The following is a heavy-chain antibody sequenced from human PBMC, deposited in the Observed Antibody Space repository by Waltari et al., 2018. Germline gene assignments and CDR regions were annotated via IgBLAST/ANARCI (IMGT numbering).Heavy chain of an antibody. CDR2: INPKTGGT. J-gene: IGHJ4*02. CDR1: GSTFNDYY. CDR3: ARDGIGGAHLDY. D-gene: IGHD1-26*01. Sequence: VQLVQSGAEAKKPEASVKVSWQASGSTFNDYYRHWVRQAPGQGLEWVGYINPKTGGTAFAQKFRGRVTMTSDTSISTADMELSGLTSDDTAVYYCARDGIGGAHLDYWGQGTLVTVSS. V-gene: IGHV1-2*02.